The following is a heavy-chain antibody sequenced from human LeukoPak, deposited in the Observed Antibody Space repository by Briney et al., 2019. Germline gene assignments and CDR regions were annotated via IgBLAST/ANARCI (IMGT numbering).Heavy chain of an antibody. V-gene: IGHV3-30*01. CDR2: ISYDGSNK. D-gene: IGHD2-2*01. CDR1: GFTFSSYA. J-gene: IGHJ5*02. CDR3: ASAKIVVVPASGFDP. Sequence: GGSLRLSCAASGFTFSSYAMHWVRQAPGKGLEWVAVISYDGSNKYYADSVKGRFTISRDNSKDTLYLQMNSLRAEDTAVYYCASAKIVVVPASGFDPWGQGTLVTVSS.